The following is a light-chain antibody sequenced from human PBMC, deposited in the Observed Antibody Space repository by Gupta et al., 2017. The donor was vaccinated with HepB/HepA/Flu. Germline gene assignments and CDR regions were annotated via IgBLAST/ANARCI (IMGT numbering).Light chain of an antibody. CDR1: QNVYNND. CDR3: QHYGDSPPGS. CDR2: GAS. V-gene: IGKV3-20*01. J-gene: IGKJ2*04. Sequence: SPGTLSLSPGERATLSRRASQNVYNNDLAWYQQKPGQAPRLLIYGASSRAGDIPDSFSGSGSGTDFTLTISRLEPEDFGVYYCQHYGDSPPGSFGQGTKLDI.